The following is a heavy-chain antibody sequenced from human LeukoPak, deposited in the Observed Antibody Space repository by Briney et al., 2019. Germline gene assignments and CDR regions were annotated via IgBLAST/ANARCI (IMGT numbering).Heavy chain of an antibody. CDR1: GGSFSGYY. Sequence: SETLSLTCAVYGGSFSGYYWSWIRQPPGKGLEWIGEINHSGSTNYNPSLKSRVTISVDPSKNQFSLKLSSVTAADTAVYYCARDRYCSGGSCYGIDYWGQGTLVTVSS. D-gene: IGHD2-15*01. CDR3: ARDRYCSGGSCYGIDY. CDR2: INHSGST. J-gene: IGHJ4*02. V-gene: IGHV4-34*01.